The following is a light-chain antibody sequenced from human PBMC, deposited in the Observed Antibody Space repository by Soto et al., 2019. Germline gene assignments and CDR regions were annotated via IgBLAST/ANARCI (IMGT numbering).Light chain of an antibody. Sequence: DIVMTQSPDSLAVSLGERATTNCKSSKSVLYSSNNENYLAWYQQKPGKVPKLLIYAASTLQSGVPSRFSGSGSGTDFTLAISSLQPEDVATYYCQKYNSAPITVGQGTRLEIK. CDR1: KSVLYSSNNENY. V-gene: IGKV4-1*01. CDR2: AAS. J-gene: IGKJ5*01. CDR3: QKYNSAPIT.